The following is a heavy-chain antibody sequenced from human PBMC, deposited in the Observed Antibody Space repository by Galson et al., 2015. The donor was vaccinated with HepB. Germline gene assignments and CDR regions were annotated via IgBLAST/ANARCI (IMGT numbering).Heavy chain of an antibody. CDR3: AREVLHSNYGGVDY. V-gene: IGHV4-61*01. J-gene: IGHJ4*02. D-gene: IGHD4-11*01. CDR1: GGSVSSGSYY. Sequence: TLSLTCTVSGGSVSSGSYYWSWIRQPPGKGLEWIGYIYYSGSTNYNPSLKSRVTISVDTSKNQFSLKLSSVAAADTAVYYCAREVLHSNYGGVDYWGQGTLVTVSS. CDR2: IYYSGST.